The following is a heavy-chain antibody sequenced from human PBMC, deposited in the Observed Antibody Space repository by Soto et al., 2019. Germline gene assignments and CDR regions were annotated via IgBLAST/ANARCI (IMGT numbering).Heavy chain of an antibody. CDR2: IYPGDSDT. Sequence: GESLKISCKGSGYSFTSYWIGWVRQMPGKGLEWMGIIYPGDSDTRYSPSFQGQVTISADKSISTAYLQWSSLKASDTAMYYCARQGYSSGWYDRPIYFDYWDQGTLVTVSS. CDR3: ARQGYSSGWYDRPIYFDY. V-gene: IGHV5-51*01. D-gene: IGHD6-19*01. J-gene: IGHJ4*02. CDR1: GYSFTSYW.